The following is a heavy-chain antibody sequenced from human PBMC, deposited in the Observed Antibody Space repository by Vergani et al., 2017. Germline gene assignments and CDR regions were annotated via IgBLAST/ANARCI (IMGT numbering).Heavy chain of an antibody. J-gene: IGHJ4*02. CDR3: TRGYGDYGAD. CDR2: IIQSGTT. V-gene: IGHV4-38-2*02. D-gene: IGHD4-17*01. CDR1: GFSIGYGYY. Sequence: QVQLHESGPELVKPAETLSLICSVSGFSIGYGYYWGWIRQPPGKGLQWIGSIIQSGTTYHNPSLKSRATLLIDKSKNQFSLKLNSVTAADTAVYYCTRGYGDYGADWGQGILVTVSS.